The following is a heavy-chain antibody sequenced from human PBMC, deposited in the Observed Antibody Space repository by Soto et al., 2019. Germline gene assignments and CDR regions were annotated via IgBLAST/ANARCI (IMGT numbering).Heavy chain of an antibody. V-gene: IGHV4-34*01. Sequence: SETLSLTCAVYGWSFSVYYWSWIRQPPGKGLEWIGEINHSGSTNYNPSLRSRVTISVDTSKNQFSLKLSSVTAADTAVYYCARGRFLGSRQLVGYYYGMDVWGQGTTVTVS. J-gene: IGHJ6*02. CDR1: GWSFSVYY. CDR3: ARGRFLGSRQLVGYYYGMDV. D-gene: IGHD6-13*01. CDR2: INHSGST.